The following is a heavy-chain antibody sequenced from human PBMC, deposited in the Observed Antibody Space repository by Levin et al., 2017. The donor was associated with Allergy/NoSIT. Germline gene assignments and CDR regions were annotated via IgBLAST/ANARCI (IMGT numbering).Heavy chain of an antibody. CDR2: IYYSGST. CDR1: GGSISSSSYY. D-gene: IGHD1-26*01. Sequence: ASETLSLTCTVSGGSISSSSYYWGWIRQPPGKGLEWIGSIYYSGSTYYNPSLKSRVTISADTSKNQFSLKLSSVTAADTAVYYCARHMNPGEDSELWGQGTLVTVSS. V-gene: IGHV4-39*01. J-gene: IGHJ4*02. CDR3: ARHMNPGEDSEL.